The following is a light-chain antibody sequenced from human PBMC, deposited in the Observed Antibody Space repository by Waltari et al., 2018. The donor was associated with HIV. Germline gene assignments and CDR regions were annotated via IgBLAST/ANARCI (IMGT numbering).Light chain of an antibody. J-gene: IGLJ1*01. V-gene: IGLV1-51*01. CDR3: GAWDTRLSAYV. CDR1: NSNIGTNY. CDR2: DTN. Sequence: QSVLTQPPSESAAPGQRLTISCSGNNSNIGTNYVSWYHQLPGTAPQLLIFDTNNRPPGTPGRFSGSKSGTSATLGITGLQTGDEADYYCGAWDTRLSAYVFGSGTRVTV.